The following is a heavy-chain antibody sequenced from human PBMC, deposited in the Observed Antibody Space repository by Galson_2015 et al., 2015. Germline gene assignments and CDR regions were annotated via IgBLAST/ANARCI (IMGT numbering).Heavy chain of an antibody. J-gene: IGHJ6*02. CDR3: ARGSPTTVTKLDYYYGMDV. CDR2: IIPIFGTA. V-gene: IGHV1-69*13. D-gene: IGHD4-17*01. Sequence: SVKVSCKASGGTFSSYAISWVRQAPGQGLEWMGGIIPIFGTANYAQKFQGRVTITADESTRTAYMELSSLRSEDTAVYYCARGSPTTVTKLDYYYGMDVWGQGTTVTVSS. CDR1: GGTFSSYA.